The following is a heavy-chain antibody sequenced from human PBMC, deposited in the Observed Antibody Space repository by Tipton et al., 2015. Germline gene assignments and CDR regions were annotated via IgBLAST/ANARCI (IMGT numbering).Heavy chain of an antibody. CDR1: GGSFSGYY. J-gene: IGHJ4*02. CDR2: INHSGRI. Sequence: LRLSCAVSGGSFSGYYWYWIRQPPGKGLEWIGEINHSGRIKYNPSLKSRVTISVDTSKSQFSLKLTSVTAADTAVYYCACQDYDSLTRDYQTVDYWGQGTLVTVSS. D-gene: IGHD3-9*01. V-gene: IGHV4-34*01. CDR3: ACQDYDSLTRDYQTVDY.